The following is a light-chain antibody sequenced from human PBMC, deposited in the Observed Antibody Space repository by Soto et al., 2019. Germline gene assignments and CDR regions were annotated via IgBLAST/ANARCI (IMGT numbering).Light chain of an antibody. J-gene: IGKJ1*01. CDR3: RQYSGSRPWT. V-gene: IGKV3-20*01. Sequence: EIVLTQSPGTLSLSPGDRATLSCRASQSLGSTYLAWFQQRPGQAPRLLIFATSTRASGVPDRFTGSRSGAEFTLTISGLEPEDFAVYYCRQYSGSRPWTFGQGTNVEI. CDR2: ATS. CDR1: QSLGSTY.